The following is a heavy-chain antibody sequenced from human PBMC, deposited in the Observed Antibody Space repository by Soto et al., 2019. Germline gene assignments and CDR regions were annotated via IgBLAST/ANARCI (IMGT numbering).Heavy chain of an antibody. CDR1: GFTFTAYA. V-gene: IGHV3-23*01. CDR3: AEDLGYDSSGYYVFDY. Sequence: EVQLLESGGGLIQPGGSLRLACAASGFTFTAYAMSWVRQAPGKGLEWVSTISGGGGSTYYADSVKGRFTISSDNSQNTLYLQMNSLRADDTAVFYCAEDLGYDSSGYYVFDYWGQGTLVTVSS. CDR2: ISGGGGST. D-gene: IGHD3-22*01. J-gene: IGHJ4*02.